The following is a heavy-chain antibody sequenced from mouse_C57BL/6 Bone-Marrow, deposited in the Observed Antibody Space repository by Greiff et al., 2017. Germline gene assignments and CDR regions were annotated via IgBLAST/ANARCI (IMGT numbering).Heavy chain of an antibody. CDR2: ISYDGSN. Sequence: EVQLQQSGPGLVKPSQSLSLTCSVTGYSITSGYYWNWIRQFPGNKLEWMGYISYDGSNNYNPSLKNRISITRDTSKNQFFLKLNSVTTEDTATYYCARGGRTYFDVWGTGTTVTVSS. J-gene: IGHJ1*03. V-gene: IGHV3-6*01. CDR3: ARGGRTYFDV. CDR1: GYSITSGYY.